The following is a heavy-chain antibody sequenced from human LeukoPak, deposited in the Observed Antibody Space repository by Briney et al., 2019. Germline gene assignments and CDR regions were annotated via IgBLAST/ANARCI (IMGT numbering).Heavy chain of an antibody. J-gene: IGHJ4*02. Sequence: KPSETLSLTCTVSGGSISSYYWSWIRQPAGKGLEWIGRIYTSGSTNYNPSLKSRVTMSVDTSKNQFSLKLSSVTAADTAVYYCARGSNYYDSSGYYYAPRPLLSILYWGQGTLVTVSS. CDR2: IYTSGST. CDR3: ARGSNYYDSSGYYYAPRPLLSILY. CDR1: GGSISSYY. V-gene: IGHV4-4*07. D-gene: IGHD3-22*01.